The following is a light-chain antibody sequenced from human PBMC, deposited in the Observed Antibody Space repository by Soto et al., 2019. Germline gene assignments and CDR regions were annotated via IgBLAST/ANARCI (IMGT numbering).Light chain of an antibody. CDR3: QQYNNWPLT. J-gene: IGKJ4*01. Sequence: EIVMTQSPATLSVSPGGRATLSCRASQSVGSNLAWYLQKPGQAPRLLIYGASTRATGIPARFSGSGSGTEFTLTISSLQSEDFAVYYCQQYNNWPLTLGGGTKVEIK. CDR2: GAS. CDR1: QSVGSN. V-gene: IGKV3-15*01.